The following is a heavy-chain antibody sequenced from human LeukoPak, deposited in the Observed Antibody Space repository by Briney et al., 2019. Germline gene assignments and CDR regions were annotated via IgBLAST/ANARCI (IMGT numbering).Heavy chain of an antibody. CDR3: ARSQTYSYYYDSSGYLGY. J-gene: IGHJ4*02. CDR2: ISSSGSTI. CDR1: GFTFSSYE. Sequence: PGGSLRLSCAASGFTFSSYEMNWVRQAPGKGLEWVSYISSSGSTIYYADSVKGRFTISRDNAKNSLYLQMNSLRAEDTAAYYCARSQTYSYYYDSSGYLGYWGQGTLVTVSS. V-gene: IGHV3-48*03. D-gene: IGHD3-22*01.